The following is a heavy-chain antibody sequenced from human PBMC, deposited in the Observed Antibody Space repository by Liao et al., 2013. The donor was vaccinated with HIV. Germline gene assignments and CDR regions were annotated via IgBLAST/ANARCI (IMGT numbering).Heavy chain of an antibody. CDR2: INHSGST. CDR1: GGSFSGYY. J-gene: IGHJ4*02. V-gene: IGHV4-34*01. Sequence: QVQLQQWGAGLLKPSETLSLTCAVYGGSFSGYYWSWIRQPPGKGLEWIGEINHSGSTNYNPSLKSRVTISVDTSKNQFSLKLSSVTAADTAVYYCARGRRRAKNYFDYWGQGTLVTVSS. CDR3: ARGRRRAKNYFDY.